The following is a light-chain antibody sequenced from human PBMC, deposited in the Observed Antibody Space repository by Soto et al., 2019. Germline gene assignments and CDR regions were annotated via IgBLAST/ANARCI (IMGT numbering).Light chain of an antibody. Sequence: DIQMTQSPSTLSASVGDRVTITCRASQSISSWLAWYQQKPGKAPKLLIYKASSLESGVPSRFSVSGSWTEFTLTISSLQPDDFATYYCQQYNSYSWTFGQGTKVEGK. CDR1: QSISSW. V-gene: IGKV1-5*03. CDR2: KAS. J-gene: IGKJ1*01. CDR3: QQYNSYSWT.